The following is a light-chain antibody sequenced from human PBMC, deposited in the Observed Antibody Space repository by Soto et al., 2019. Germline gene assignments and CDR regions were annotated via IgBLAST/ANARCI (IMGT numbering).Light chain of an antibody. CDR1: QSISSW. Sequence: EIQMTQSPSTLSASVGDRVTITCRASQSISSWLAWYQQKPGKAPKLLIYDASSLESGVPSRVSGSGSGTEFTLTISSLQPDDFATYYCQQYNSYLYTFGQGTKLEIK. CDR3: QQYNSYLYT. V-gene: IGKV1-5*01. J-gene: IGKJ2*01. CDR2: DAS.